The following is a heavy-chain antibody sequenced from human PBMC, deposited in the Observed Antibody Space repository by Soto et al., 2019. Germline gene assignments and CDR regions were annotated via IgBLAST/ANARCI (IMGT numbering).Heavy chain of an antibody. CDR3: ARRCPRDDAFDI. CDR1: GFTFSSYA. V-gene: IGHV3-30-3*01. CDR2: ISYDGSNK. Sequence: GGSLRLSCAASGFTFSSYAMHWVRQAPGKGLEWVAVISYDGSNKYYADSVKGRFTISRDNSKNTLYLQMNSLRAEDTAVYYCARRCPRDDAFDIWGQGTMVTV. J-gene: IGHJ3*02.